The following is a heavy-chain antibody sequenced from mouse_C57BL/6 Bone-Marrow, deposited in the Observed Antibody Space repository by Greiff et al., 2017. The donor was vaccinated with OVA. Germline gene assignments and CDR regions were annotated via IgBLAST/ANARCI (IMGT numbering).Heavy chain of an antibody. Sequence: QVQLQQSGTELVKPGASVKLSCKASGYTFTSYWMHWVKQRPGQGLEWIGNINPSNGGTNYNEKFKSKATLTVDKSSSTAYMQLSSLTSEDSAVYYCARKRLGLYYFDYWGQGTTLTVSS. CDR1: GYTFTSYW. D-gene: IGHD4-1*01. J-gene: IGHJ2*01. CDR3: ARKRLGLYYFDY. V-gene: IGHV1-53*01. CDR2: INPSNGGT.